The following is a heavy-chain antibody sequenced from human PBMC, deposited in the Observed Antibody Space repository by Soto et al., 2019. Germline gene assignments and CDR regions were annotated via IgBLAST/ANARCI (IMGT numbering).Heavy chain of an antibody. CDR2: ISYDGGNK. CDR1: GFTFSSYG. CDR3: TTGLWFGESPDY. J-gene: IGHJ4*02. Sequence: QVQLVESGGGVVQPGRSLRLSCAASGFTFSSYGMHWVRQAPGKGLEWVAAISYDGGNKYYADSVKGRFTISSDNSKNPVSLQMTALRAEDTAVYYFTTGLWFGESPDYWGQGTLVTVSS. D-gene: IGHD3-10*01. V-gene: IGHV3-30*03.